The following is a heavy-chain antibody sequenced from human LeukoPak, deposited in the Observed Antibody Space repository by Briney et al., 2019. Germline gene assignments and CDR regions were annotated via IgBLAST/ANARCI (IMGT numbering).Heavy chain of an antibody. CDR1: GGSISSYY. CDR3: ASVMHDYGDWHADY. Sequence: SETLSLTCTVSGGSISSYYWSWIRQPPGKGLEWIGYIYYSGSTNYNPSLKSRVTISVDTSKNQFSLKLSSVTAADTAVYYCASVMHDYGDWHADYWGQGTLVTVSS. J-gene: IGHJ4*02. V-gene: IGHV4-59*08. CDR2: IYYSGST. D-gene: IGHD4-17*01.